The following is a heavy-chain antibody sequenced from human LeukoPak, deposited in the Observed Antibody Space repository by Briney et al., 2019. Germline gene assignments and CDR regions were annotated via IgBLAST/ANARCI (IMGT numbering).Heavy chain of an antibody. Sequence: GGSLRLSCAASGFTFSGSAMHWVRQASGKGLEWVGRIRSKANSYATAYAASVKGRFTISRDDSKDTAYLQMNSLKTEDTAVYYCTRGLYCSSTSCLGYWGQGTLVTVSS. CDR1: GFTFSGSA. CDR3: TRGLYCSSTSCLGY. D-gene: IGHD2-2*01. J-gene: IGHJ4*02. V-gene: IGHV3-73*01. CDR2: IRSKANSYAT.